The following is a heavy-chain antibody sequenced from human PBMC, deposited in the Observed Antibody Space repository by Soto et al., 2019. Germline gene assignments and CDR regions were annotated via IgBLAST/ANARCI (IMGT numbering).Heavy chain of an antibody. J-gene: IGHJ5*02. CDR2: IYYIGNA. CDR1: GGSISSYY. V-gene: IGHV4-59*01. CDR3: ARGSGWGFHAS. Sequence: SETLSLTCTVSGGSISSYYWIWIRQPPGKGLEWIGSIYYIGNANYNPSLRSRVTISLDTSKNQFSLNLNSVTAGDTAVYYCARGSGWGFHASWGQGTLVTVSS. D-gene: IGHD7-27*01.